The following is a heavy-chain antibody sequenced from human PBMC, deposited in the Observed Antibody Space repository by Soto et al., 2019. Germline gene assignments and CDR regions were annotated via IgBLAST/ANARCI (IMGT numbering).Heavy chain of an antibody. CDR3: ARGLFLDY. D-gene: IGHD3-3*01. CDR2: INEDESNT. V-gene: IGHV3-74*01. Sequence: EVQLVESGGGLVQPGGSLRLSCATSGFTFSNYWMHWVRQAPGKGPVWVSRINEDESNTNYADSVKGRFTISRDNAKHTLYLQKNSLRAEDTAVYYCARGLFLDYWGQGTRVTVSS. J-gene: IGHJ4*02. CDR1: GFTFSNYW.